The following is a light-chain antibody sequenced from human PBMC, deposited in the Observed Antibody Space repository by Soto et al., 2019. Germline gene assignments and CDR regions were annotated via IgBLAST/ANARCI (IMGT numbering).Light chain of an antibody. V-gene: IGKV3-20*01. CDR3: QQYGTSETI. Sequence: EIVMTQSPATLSVSPGERATLSCRASQSVSSNLAWYQQKPGQAPRLLIYGASSRATGVPDRYSASGSGTDFTLTISRLEPEDFAVFFCQQYGTSETIFGQGTRLEIK. CDR1: QSVSSN. CDR2: GAS. J-gene: IGKJ5*01.